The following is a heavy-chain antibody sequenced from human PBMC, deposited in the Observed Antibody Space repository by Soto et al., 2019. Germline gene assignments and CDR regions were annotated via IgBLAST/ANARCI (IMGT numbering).Heavy chain of an antibody. Sequence: QVYLMQSGAEVRRPGSAVTISCRPSGYTFTSAYIHWVRQAPGQGPEWLGIINPSDGKVTYAQNFQGRITMTRDTSTNSAYMQLSSLTSDDTAMYYCARGRYNNDYYLWGQGTLVTVSS. CDR2: INPSDGKV. CDR1: GYTFTSAY. D-gene: IGHD2-21*01. CDR3: ARGRYNNDYYL. J-gene: IGHJ1*01. V-gene: IGHV1-46*01.